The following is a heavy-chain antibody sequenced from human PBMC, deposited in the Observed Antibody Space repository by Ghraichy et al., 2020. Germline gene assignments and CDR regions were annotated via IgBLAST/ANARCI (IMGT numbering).Heavy chain of an antibody. V-gene: IGHV3-23*01. D-gene: IGHD6-19*01. CDR3: AKRINSGGYYFDY. J-gene: IGHJ4*02. Sequence: LSLTCAASGFTFSNYAMSWVRQAPGKGLEWVSAITTGGGTTYYADSVKGRFTISRDNPKNTLYLQMNSLRAEDTAVYYCAKRINSGGYYFDYWGQGTLVTVSS. CDR2: ITTGGGTT. CDR1: GFTFSNYA.